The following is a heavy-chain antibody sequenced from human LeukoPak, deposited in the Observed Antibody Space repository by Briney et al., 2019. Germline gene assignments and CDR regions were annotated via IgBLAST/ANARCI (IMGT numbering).Heavy chain of an antibody. CDR2: ISSSSSYI. V-gene: IGHV3-21*01. CDR1: GFTFSSYS. D-gene: IGHD2-15*01. CDR3: ARVLTLGLSAGRGGIAATSY. J-gene: IGHJ4*02. Sequence: GGSLRLSCAASGFTFSSYSMNWVRQAPGKGLEWVSSISSSSSYIYYADSVKGRFTISRDNAKNSLYLQMNSLRAEDTAVYYCARVLTLGLSAGRGGIAATSYWGQGTLVTVSS.